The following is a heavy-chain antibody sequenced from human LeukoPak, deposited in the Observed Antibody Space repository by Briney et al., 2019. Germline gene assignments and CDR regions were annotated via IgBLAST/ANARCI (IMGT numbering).Heavy chain of an antibody. Sequence: GGPLRLSCAASGFTFSIYTMNWVRQAPGKGLEWVSSISSSSSYIYYADSVKGRFTISRDNAKNSLYLQMNSLRAEDTAVYYCARDWRYSSSSQYYYGMDVWGQGTTVTVSS. D-gene: IGHD6-6*01. CDR3: ARDWRYSSSSQYYYGMDV. CDR2: ISSSSSYI. V-gene: IGHV3-21*01. CDR1: GFTFSIYT. J-gene: IGHJ6*02.